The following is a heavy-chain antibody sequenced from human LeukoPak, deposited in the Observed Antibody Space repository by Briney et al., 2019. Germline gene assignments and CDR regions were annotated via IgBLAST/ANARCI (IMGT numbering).Heavy chain of an antibody. J-gene: IGHJ4*02. CDR3: ATTNDGGGYQWGDFFDF. D-gene: IGHD3-22*01. Sequence: SVKVSCKASGGTSNSHAISWVRQAPGQGLEWMGRIIPNLGTTNRAQNFQDRVTLTADKSTNTAYMELTSLTSDDTAVYYCATTNDGGGYQWGDFFDFWGQGTLVTDSS. CDR1: GGTSNSHA. CDR2: IIPNLGTT. V-gene: IGHV1-69*04.